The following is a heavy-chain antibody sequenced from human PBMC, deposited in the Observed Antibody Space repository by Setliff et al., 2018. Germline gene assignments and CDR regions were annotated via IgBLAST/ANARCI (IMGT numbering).Heavy chain of an antibody. J-gene: IGHJ4*02. D-gene: IGHD3-10*01. CDR1: GYSFTSYG. Sequence: VASVKVSCKASGYSFTSYGLSWVRQAPGQGLDWMGWISPYTGKTYLAPKFQDRVTLTADTSTTTAYLQLTNLRSDDTAIYYCSRLVRFCTRIVCQRLSGDDYWGQGTLVTVSS. V-gene: IGHV1-18*01. CDR2: ISPYTGKT. CDR3: SRLVRFCTRIVCQRLSGDDY.